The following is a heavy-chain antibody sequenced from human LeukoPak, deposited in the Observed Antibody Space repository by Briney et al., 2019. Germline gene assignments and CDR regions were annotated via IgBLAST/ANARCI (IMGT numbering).Heavy chain of an antibody. V-gene: IGHV4-59*01. CDR2: IYYSGST. CDR3: ARDMDSSGFFDY. J-gene: IGHJ4*02. D-gene: IGHD3-22*01. CDR1: GGSISSYY. Sequence: SETLSLTCTVSGGSISSYYWSWIRQPPGKGLEWIGYIYYSGSTNYDPSLKSRVTISVDTSKNQFSLKLSSVTAADTAVYYCARDMDSSGFFDYWGQGTLVTVSS.